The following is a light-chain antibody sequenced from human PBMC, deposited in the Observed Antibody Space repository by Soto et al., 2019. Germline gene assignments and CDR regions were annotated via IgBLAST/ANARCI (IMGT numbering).Light chain of an antibody. J-gene: IGKJ1*01. Sequence: IVLTQSPGTLSLSPGERASLSCRASQRVISDYLAWYQQKPGQAPRLLIYGASSKATGVPDRFVGSGSGTDFTLTVARLEAEDSAVYFCHQSDDSPWTFGQGTKVEV. V-gene: IGKV3-20*01. CDR1: QRVISDY. CDR3: HQSDDSPWT. CDR2: GAS.